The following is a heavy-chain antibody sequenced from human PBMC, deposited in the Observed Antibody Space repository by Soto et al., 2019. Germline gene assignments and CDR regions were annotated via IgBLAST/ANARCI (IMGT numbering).Heavy chain of an antibody. CDR3: ARGGGHYYDSSGQYYFDY. D-gene: IGHD3-22*01. CDR1: GGSISSGDYY. Sequence: QVQLQESGPGLVKPSQTLSLTCTVSGGSISSGDYYWSWIRQPPGKGLEWIGYIYYSGSTYYNPSLKSRVTISVDTSKNQFSLKLSSVTAADTAVYYCARGGGHYYDSSGQYYFDYWGQGTLVTVSS. CDR2: IYYSGST. J-gene: IGHJ4*02. V-gene: IGHV4-30-4*01.